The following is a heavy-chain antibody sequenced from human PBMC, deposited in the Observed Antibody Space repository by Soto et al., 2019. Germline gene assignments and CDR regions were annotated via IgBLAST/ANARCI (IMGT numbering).Heavy chain of an antibody. V-gene: IGHV3-20*04. J-gene: IGHJ4*02. D-gene: IGHD1-26*01. CDR3: VRGASLNFDY. CDR2: VNWNGGST. Sequence: EVQQVESGGGVLRPGGSLRLSCAASGFTFDDYGMSWARQAPGKGLEWVSGVNWNGGSTVYADSVKGRFTISRDNAKNSLYLQMNSLRAEDTAFYYCVRGASLNFDYWGQGTLVTVSS. CDR1: GFTFDDYG.